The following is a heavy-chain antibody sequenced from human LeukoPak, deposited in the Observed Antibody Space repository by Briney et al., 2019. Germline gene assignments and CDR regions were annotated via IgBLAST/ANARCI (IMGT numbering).Heavy chain of an antibody. CDR2: MNPNSGNT. CDR1: GYTFTSYD. V-gene: IGHV1-8*01. J-gene: IGHJ4*02. Sequence: ASVKVSCKASGYTFTSYDINWVRQATGQGLEWMGWMNPNSGNTGYAQKFQGRVTMTRDTSISTAYMELGSLRSEDTAVYYCARYPRIWFGELLPYFDYWGQGTLVTVSS. D-gene: IGHD3-10*01. CDR3: ARYPRIWFGELLPYFDY.